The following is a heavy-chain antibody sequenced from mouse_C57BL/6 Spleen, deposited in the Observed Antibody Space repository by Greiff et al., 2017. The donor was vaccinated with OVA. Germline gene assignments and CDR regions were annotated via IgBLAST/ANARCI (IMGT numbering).Heavy chain of an antibody. J-gene: IGHJ4*01. CDR1: GYTFTSYW. D-gene: IGHD1-1*01. CDR3: AREGDYYGSSRAMDY. Sequence: QVQLQQPGAELVKPGASVKMSCKASGYTFTSYWITWVKQRPGQGLEWIGDISPGSGSTNYNEKFKSKATLTVDTSSSTAYMQLSSLTSEDSAVYYCAREGDYYGSSRAMDYWGQGTSVTVSS. V-gene: IGHV1-55*01. CDR2: ISPGSGST.